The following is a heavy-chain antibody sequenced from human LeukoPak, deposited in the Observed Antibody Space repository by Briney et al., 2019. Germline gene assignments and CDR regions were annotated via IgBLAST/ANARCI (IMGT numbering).Heavy chain of an antibody. CDR2: ISYDGSNK. CDR3: ARDVEWLRLGYYYYYMDV. D-gene: IGHD5-12*01. V-gene: IGHV3-30*04. CDR1: GFTFSSYA. J-gene: IGHJ6*03. Sequence: TGGSLRLSCAASGFTFSSYAMHWVRQAPGKGLEWVAVISYDGSNKYYADSVKGRFTISRDNSKNTLYLQMNSLRAEDTAVYYCARDVEWLRLGYYYYYMDVWGKGTTVTISS.